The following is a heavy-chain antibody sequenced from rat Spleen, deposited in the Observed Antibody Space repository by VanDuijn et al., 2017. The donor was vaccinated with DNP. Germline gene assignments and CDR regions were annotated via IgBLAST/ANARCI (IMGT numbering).Heavy chain of an antibody. D-gene: IGHD3-1*01. CDR3: ARWSTSHWYFDF. V-gene: IGHV5-22*01. J-gene: IGHJ1*01. CDR1: GFTFSDYY. CDR2: IHYDGGNT. Sequence: EVHLVESGGGLVRPGKSLKLSCAASGFTFSDYYMAWVRHAPTKRLEWVAYIHYDGGNTYYGDSVKGRFTISRDNAESTLYLQINSLRSEDMATYYCARWSTSHWYFDFWGPGTMVTVSS.